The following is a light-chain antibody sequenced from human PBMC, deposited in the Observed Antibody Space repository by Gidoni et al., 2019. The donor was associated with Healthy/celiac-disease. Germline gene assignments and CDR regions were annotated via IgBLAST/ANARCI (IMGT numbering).Light chain of an antibody. CDR2: DAA. J-gene: IGKJ2*01. Sequence: IVLTHSPATLSLSPGERATLSCRASQSVSSYLAWYQQKPGQAPRLLIYDAANRPTAIPTRFSGSGSGTDFTLTISSIGPEDFAVYYCQRRSNWPPNTFGQGTKLEIK. CDR3: QRRSNWPPNT. V-gene: IGKV3-11*01. CDR1: QSVSSY.